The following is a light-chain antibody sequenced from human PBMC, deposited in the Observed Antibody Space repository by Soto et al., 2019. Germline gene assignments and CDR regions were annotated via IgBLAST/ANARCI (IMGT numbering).Light chain of an antibody. CDR1: QSVSSY. Sequence: EIVMTQSPATLSLSPGERATLSCRASQSVSSYLAWYQQKPGQAPRLLIYDASNRATGIPARFSGSGSGTDLTINISRLEPADFAVYYCQKYGRSPLTLRGATKVDIQ. CDR2: DAS. J-gene: IGKJ4*01. V-gene: IGKV3-11*01. CDR3: QKYGRSPLT.